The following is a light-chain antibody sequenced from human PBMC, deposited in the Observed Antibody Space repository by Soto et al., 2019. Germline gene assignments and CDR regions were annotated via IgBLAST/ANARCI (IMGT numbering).Light chain of an antibody. V-gene: IGLV2-23*02. CDR2: EVS. Sequence: QSVLTQPASVSGSPGQSITISCTGTSSDVGSYNLVSWYQQHPGKAPKLIIYEVSKRPSGVSNHFSGSKSANTASLTISGLQAEDEADYYCCSYAGSSTLVFGGGTQLTVL. J-gene: IGLJ3*02. CDR3: CSYAGSSTLV. CDR1: SSDVGSYNL.